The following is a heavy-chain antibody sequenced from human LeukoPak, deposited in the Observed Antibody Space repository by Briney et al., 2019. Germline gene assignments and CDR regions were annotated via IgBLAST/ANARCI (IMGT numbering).Heavy chain of an antibody. Sequence: GGSLRLSCVTSGFTLSTYSMNWVRQAPGKGLEWVSSISSSSSYIYYADSVKGRFTISRDNAKNSLYLQMNSLRAEDTAVYYCAIDVRSYDSSGPGGYWGQGTLVTVSS. V-gene: IGHV3-21*01. J-gene: IGHJ4*02. CDR3: AIDVRSYDSSGPGGY. CDR1: GFTLSTYS. CDR2: ISSSSSYI. D-gene: IGHD3-22*01.